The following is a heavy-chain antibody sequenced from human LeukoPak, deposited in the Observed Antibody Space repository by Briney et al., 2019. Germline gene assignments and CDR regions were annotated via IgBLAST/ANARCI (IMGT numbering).Heavy chain of an antibody. CDR3: ARHGDDGIWFGDIYYYYYYMDV. V-gene: IGHV5-51*01. Sequence: AGESLKISCKGSGYSFTSYWIGWVRQMPGKGLEWMGIIYPGDSDTRYSPSFQGQVTISADKSISTAYLQWSSLKASDTAMYYCARHGDDGIWFGDIYYYYYYMDVWGKGTTVTVSS. J-gene: IGHJ6*03. CDR2: IYPGDSDT. CDR1: GYSFTSYW. D-gene: IGHD3-10*01.